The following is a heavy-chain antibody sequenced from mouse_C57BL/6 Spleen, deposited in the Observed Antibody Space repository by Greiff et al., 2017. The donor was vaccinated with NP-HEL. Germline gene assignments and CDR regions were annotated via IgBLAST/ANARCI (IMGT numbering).Heavy chain of an antibody. V-gene: IGHV1-80*01. Sequence: QVQLQQSGAELVKPGASVKISCKASGYAFSSYWMNWVKQRPGKGLEWIGQIYPGDGDTNYNGKFKGKATLTADKSSSTAYMQLSSLTSEDSAVYFCARGGAQAHAMDYWGQGTSVTVSS. J-gene: IGHJ4*01. CDR3: ARGGAQAHAMDY. CDR1: GYAFSSYW. CDR2: IYPGDGDT. D-gene: IGHD3-2*02.